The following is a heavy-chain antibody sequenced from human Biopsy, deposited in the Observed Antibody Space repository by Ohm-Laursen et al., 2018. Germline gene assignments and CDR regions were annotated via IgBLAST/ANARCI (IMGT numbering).Heavy chain of an antibody. V-gene: IGHV3-23*01. Sequence: SLRLSCAASGSTFNNYAMSWVRQAPGKGLEWVSSISASDDSKYYGDSVKGRFTISRDSSTNTLYLQMNGLRADDTAVYYCATGPVQMVYANLRGEFASWGQGALVTVSS. D-gene: IGHD2-8*01. CDR3: ATGPVQMVYANLRGEFAS. J-gene: IGHJ5*02. CDR1: GSTFNNYA. CDR2: ISASDDSK.